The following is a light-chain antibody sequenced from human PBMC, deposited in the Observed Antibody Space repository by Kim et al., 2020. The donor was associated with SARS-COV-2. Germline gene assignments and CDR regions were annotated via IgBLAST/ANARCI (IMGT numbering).Light chain of an antibody. J-gene: IGKJ1*01. V-gene: IGKV3-15*01. CDR2: DAS. CDR1: QGVSSN. Sequence: VSPGERAPLSCRASQGVSSNLAWYQQKPGQATRLLIYDASTRATAFPARFSGSGSGTEFTLTISSLQSEDFAVYYCQQYKTWPRTFGQGTKVDIK. CDR3: QQYKTWPRT.